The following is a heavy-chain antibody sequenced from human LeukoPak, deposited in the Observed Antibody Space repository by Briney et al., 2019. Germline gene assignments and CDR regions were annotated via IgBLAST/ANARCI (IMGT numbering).Heavy chain of an antibody. J-gene: IGHJ6*03. CDR2: ISWDGRVT. CDR1: GFTFDDYA. D-gene: IGHD3-22*01. V-gene: IGHV3-43D*03. CDR3: ARTYYFDSSGYYSEGNYYYYYMDV. Sequence: GGSLRLSCAASGFTFDDYAMHWVRQPPGKGLEWVSDISWDGRVTYYADSVRGRFTISRDNSRNSLYLQMNSLRAEDTALYYCARTYYFDSSGYYSEGNYYYYYMDVWGKGTTVTVSS.